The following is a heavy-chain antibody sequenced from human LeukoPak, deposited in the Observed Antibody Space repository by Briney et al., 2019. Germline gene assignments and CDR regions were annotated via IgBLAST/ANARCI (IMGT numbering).Heavy chain of an antibody. J-gene: IGHJ4*02. Sequence: GGSLRLSCAASGFTFDDYGMSWVRQAPGKGLEWVSGINWNGDSTGYADSVKGRFTISRDNAKNSLYLQMNSLRAEDTALYYCARDGSLWFGELNDYWGQGTLVTVSS. CDR2: INWNGDST. D-gene: IGHD3-10*01. V-gene: IGHV3-20*04. CDR3: ARDGSLWFGELNDY. CDR1: GFTFDDYG.